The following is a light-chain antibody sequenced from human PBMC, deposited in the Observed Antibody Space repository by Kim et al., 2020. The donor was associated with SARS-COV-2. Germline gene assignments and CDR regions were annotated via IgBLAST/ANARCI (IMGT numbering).Light chain of an antibody. CDR3: QQYNGYPLT. CDR1: QSISSW. Sequence: DIQMTQSPSTLSASVGDRVTITCRASQSISSWLAWYQQKPGKAPKLLIYTASTLESGVPSRFSGSGSGTEFTLTISSLQPDDFATYYRQQYNGYPLTFGGGTKVDIK. J-gene: IGKJ4*01. V-gene: IGKV1-5*03. CDR2: TAS.